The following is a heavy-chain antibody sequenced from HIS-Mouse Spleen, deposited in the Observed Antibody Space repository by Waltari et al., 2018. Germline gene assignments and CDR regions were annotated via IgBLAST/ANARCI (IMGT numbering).Heavy chain of an antibody. CDR3: AREIPYSSSWYDWYFDL. V-gene: IGHV4-39*07. D-gene: IGHD6-13*01. CDR2: IYYRGRT. CDR1: GGSISSSSYY. J-gene: IGHJ2*01. Sequence: QLQLQESGPGLVKPSETLSLTCTVSGGSISSSSYYWGWIRQPPGKGLEWIGGIYYRGRTDYNPSLKSRVTISVDTSKNQCSLKLRSVTAADTAVYYCAREIPYSSSWYDWYFDLWGRGTLVTVSS.